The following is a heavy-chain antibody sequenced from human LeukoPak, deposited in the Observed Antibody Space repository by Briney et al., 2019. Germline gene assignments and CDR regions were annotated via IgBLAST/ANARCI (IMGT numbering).Heavy chain of an antibody. CDR1: GFTSSSYS. Sequence: GGSLRLSGAASGFTSSSYSMDWVRQAPGKGLEWVSYISSASGSIYYADSVKGRFTISRDNAKNSLFLQMNSLRAEDTAVYYCARLPAYCSSTSCYYDYWGQGTLVTVSS. CDR3: ARLPAYCSSTSCYYDY. D-gene: IGHD2-2*01. J-gene: IGHJ4*02. V-gene: IGHV3-48*04. CDR2: ISSASGSI.